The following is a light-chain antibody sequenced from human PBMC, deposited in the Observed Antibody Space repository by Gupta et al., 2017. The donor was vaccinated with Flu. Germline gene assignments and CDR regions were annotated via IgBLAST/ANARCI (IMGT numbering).Light chain of an antibody. J-gene: IGKJ2*01. V-gene: IGKV2D-29*01. CDR1: QSLLHSDGKTY. Sequence: DIVMTQTPLSLSVTPGQPASISCKSSQSLLHSDGKTYLCWYLQKPGQPPHLLIYEGSNRFSGVPDRFSGSGSGTEFTLKISRVEAEDVGVYYCRQKIQLPYTFGQGTKVDIK. CDR3: RQKIQLPYT. CDR2: EGS.